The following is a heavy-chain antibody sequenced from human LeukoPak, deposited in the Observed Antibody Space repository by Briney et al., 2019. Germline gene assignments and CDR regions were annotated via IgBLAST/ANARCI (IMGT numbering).Heavy chain of an antibody. CDR1: GFTFSNYG. CDR3: AKGSYYDSSGSFYFDY. CDR2: IWYDGSNK. Sequence: GGSLRLSCAASGFTFSNYGIHWVRQAPGKGLEWVAIIWYDGSNKYYADSVKGRFTISRDNSKNTLYLQMNSLGAEDTAAYYCAKGSYYDSSGSFYFDYWGQGTLVTVSS. V-gene: IGHV3-33*06. D-gene: IGHD3-22*01. J-gene: IGHJ4*02.